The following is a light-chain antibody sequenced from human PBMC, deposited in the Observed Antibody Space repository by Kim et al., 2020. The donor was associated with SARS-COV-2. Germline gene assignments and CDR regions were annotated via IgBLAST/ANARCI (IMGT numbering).Light chain of an antibody. CDR1: RRVRGSF. Sequence: LSPGQRATLSCRASRRVRGSFLAWYQQKQGQAPRLLIYGACSRATGIADRFSGRGSGTDFTLTISRLQPEDFAVYYCQQYGDLPLTFGGGTKV. V-gene: IGKV3-20*01. CDR2: GAC. CDR3: QQYGDLPLT. J-gene: IGKJ4*01.